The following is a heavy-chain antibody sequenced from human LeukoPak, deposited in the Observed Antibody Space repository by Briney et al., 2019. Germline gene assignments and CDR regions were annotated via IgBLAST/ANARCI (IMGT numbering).Heavy chain of an antibody. V-gene: IGHV1-69*05. Sequence: AASVTVSCKASGGTFSSYAISWVRQAPGQGLEWMGGIIPIFGTANYAQKFQGRVTITTDESTSTAYMELSSLRSEDTAVYYCAKALASHDAFDIWGQGTMVTVSS. CDR3: AKALASHDAFDI. J-gene: IGHJ3*02. CDR1: GGTFSSYA. CDR2: IIPIFGTA.